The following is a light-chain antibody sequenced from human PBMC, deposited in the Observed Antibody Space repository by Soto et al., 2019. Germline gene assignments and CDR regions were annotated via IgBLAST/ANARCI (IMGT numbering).Light chain of an antibody. CDR3: QQGNSVPPIA. V-gene: IGKV1D-12*01. CDR2: AAS. Sequence: DGQMTQSPSSVSASVGDRVTITCRASQGISSWLAWYQQKPGKAPKLLIFAASNFQSGVPSRFSGSGAGTDFTLTITSLQPEDSATYYCQQGNSVPPIAFGQGTRLEI. CDR1: QGISSW. J-gene: IGKJ5*01.